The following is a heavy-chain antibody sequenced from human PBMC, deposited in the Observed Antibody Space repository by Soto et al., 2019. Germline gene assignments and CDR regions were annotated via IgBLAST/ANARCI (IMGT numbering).Heavy chain of an antibody. CDR2: IIPIFGTA. D-gene: IGHD2-15*01. J-gene: IGHJ4*02. V-gene: IGHV1-69*12. Sequence: QVQLVQSGAEVKKPGSSVKVSCKASGGTFSSYAISWVLQARGQGLEWMVGIIPIFGTANYAQKFQGRVTITVDESTSTAYMELSSLRSEDTAVSYCARESRYCSGGSCYFLPGIDYWGQGTLVTVSS. CDR1: GGTFSSYA. CDR3: ARESRYCSGGSCYFLPGIDY.